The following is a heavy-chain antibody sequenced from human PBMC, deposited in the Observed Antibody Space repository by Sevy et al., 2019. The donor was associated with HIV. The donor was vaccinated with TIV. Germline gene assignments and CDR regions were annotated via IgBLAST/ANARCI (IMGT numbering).Heavy chain of an antibody. J-gene: IGHJ4*02. D-gene: IGHD6-19*01. V-gene: IGHV3-53*01. CDR1: GSNVNSNY. CDR3: ARGEWLAILFDY. Sequence: GGSLRLSCAASGSNVNSNYMSWVRQAPGKGLEWVSVIYSGGSTYYANSVKGRFTISRDSSKNTVYLQMNSLRAEDTAVYYCARGEWLAILFDYWGQGTLVTVSS. CDR2: IYSGGST.